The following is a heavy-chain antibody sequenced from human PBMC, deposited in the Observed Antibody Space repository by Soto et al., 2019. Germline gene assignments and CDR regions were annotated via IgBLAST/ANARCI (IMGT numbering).Heavy chain of an antibody. CDR3: VREAWSNPDY. CDR1: GFTLSESF. J-gene: IGHJ4*02. V-gene: IGHV3-11*05. D-gene: IGHD1-26*01. Sequence: QVQLVESGGGLVKPGGALRLSCAASGFTLSESFMSWVRLAPGRGVEWVSYITPSGSYTRYADSVKGRFTISSDDAKNSLYLQMNSLRAEDTALYYCVREAWSNPDYWGQGTLVTVSS. CDR2: ITPSGSYT.